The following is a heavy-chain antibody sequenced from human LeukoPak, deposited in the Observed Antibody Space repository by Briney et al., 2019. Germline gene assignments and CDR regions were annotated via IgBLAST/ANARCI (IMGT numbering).Heavy chain of an antibody. CDR3: ARAGDAFDI. D-gene: IGHD7-27*01. J-gene: IGHJ3*02. CDR1: GFTFSSYG. Sequence: GGSLRLSCAASGFTFSSYGMHWVRQAPGKGLEWVAVIWYDGSDKYYADSVKGRFTISRDNSKNTLYLQMNSLRAEDTAVYYCARAGDAFDIWGQGTMVAVSS. CDR2: IWYDGSDK. V-gene: IGHV3-33*01.